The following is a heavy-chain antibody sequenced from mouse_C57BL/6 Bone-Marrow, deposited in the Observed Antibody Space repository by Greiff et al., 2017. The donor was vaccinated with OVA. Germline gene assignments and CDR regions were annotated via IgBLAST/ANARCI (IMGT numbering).Heavy chain of an antibody. V-gene: IGHV3-6*01. Sequence: DVQLQESGPGLVKPSQSLSLTCSVTGYSITSGYYWNWIRQFPGNKLEWMGYISNDGSNNYNPSLKNRISITRDTSKNQFFLKLNSVTTEDTATYYCARDIGNRYYAMDYWGQGTSVTVSS. CDR2: ISNDGSN. CDR1: GYSITSGYY. CDR3: ARDIGNRYYAMDY. J-gene: IGHJ4*01. D-gene: IGHD4-1*01.